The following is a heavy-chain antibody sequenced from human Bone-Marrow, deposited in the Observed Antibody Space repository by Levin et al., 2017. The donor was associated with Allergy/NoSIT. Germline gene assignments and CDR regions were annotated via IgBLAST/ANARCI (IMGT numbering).Heavy chain of an antibody. V-gene: IGHV3-23*01. D-gene: IGHD3-22*01. Sequence: SGGSLRLSCAASGFTFSSYAMSWVRQAPGKGLEWVSAISGSGGSTYYADSVKGRFTISRDNSKNTLYLQMNSLRAEDTAVYYCAKVPIVVVTEGREFDYWGQGTLVTVSS. J-gene: IGHJ4*02. CDR2: ISGSGGST. CDR1: GFTFSSYA. CDR3: AKVPIVVVTEGREFDY.